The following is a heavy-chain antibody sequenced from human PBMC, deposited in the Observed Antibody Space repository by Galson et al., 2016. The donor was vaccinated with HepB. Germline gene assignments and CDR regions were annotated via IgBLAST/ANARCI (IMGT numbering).Heavy chain of an antibody. Sequence: ETLSLTCTVSGDSISSYYWSWIRQPPGRGLEWIGSIFHSGTTYYNPSLKSRVTISVDTSKNQFSLKLSSVTAADTAVYYCARGRLRWGIIAAATPKVHAFDIWGQGTMVTVSS. CDR1: GDSISSYY. J-gene: IGHJ3*02. CDR2: IFHSGTT. V-gene: IGHV4-38-2*02. CDR3: ARGRLRWGIIAAATPKVHAFDI. D-gene: IGHD2-15*01.